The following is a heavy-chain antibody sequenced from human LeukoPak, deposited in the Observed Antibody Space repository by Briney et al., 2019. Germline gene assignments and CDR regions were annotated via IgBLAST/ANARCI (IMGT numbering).Heavy chain of an antibody. D-gene: IGHD1-26*01. CDR3: ASGGSYYGAEYFQH. J-gene: IGHJ1*01. CDR1: GVSISSGGYY. V-gene: IGHV4-31*03. Sequence: PSETLSLTCTVSGVSISSGGYYWSWIRQHPGKGLEWIGYIYYSGSTYYNPSLKSRVTKSVDTSKNQFSLKLSSVTAADTAVYYCASGGSYYGAEYFQHWGQGTLVTVSS. CDR2: IYYSGST.